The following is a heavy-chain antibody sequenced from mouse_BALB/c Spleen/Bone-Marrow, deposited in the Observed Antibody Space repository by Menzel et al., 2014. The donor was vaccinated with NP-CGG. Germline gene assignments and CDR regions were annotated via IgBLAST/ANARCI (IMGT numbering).Heavy chain of an antibody. CDR2: INPSNGGT. J-gene: IGHJ3*01. Sequence: VQLQQSGAELVKPGASVKLSCKASGYTFTSYYMYWVKQRPGQGLEWMGEINPSNGGTNFNEKFKSKATLTVDKSSSTAYMQLSSLTSEDSAVYYCTRENYGFAYWGQGTLVTVSA. D-gene: IGHD1-1*02. CDR1: GYTFTSYY. V-gene: IGHV1S81*02. CDR3: TRENYGFAY.